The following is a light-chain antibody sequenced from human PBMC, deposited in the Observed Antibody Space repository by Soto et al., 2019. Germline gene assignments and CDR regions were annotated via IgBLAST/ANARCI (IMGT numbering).Light chain of an antibody. V-gene: IGKV3-11*01. CDR3: QQSVSWPLP. J-gene: IGKJ4*01. CDR1: QSVSSF. CDR2: DSS. Sequence: DIVLTQSPATLSLSPGERATLSCRASQSVSSFLAWYQQKPGQAPRLLIYDSSTRETGFPARFSGSGSGTELAPTTSSLGPKDFEVNFCQQSVSWPLPFGGGTRGEIK.